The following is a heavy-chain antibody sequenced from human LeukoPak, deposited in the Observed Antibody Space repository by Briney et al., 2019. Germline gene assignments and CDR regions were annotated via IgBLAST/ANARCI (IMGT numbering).Heavy chain of an antibody. V-gene: IGHV3-23*01. J-gene: IGHJ4*02. Sequence: GGSLRLSCAASGFTFSSYSMNRVRQAPGKGLEWVSAISGSGGSTYYADSVKGRFTISRDNSKNTLYLQMNSLRAGDTAVYYCAKDRTTVPFDYWGQGTLVTVSS. D-gene: IGHD1-1*01. CDR2: ISGSGGST. CDR3: AKDRTTVPFDY. CDR1: GFTFSSYS.